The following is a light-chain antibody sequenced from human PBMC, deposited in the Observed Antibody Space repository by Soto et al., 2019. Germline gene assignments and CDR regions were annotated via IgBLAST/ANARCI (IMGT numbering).Light chain of an antibody. CDR3: QHTTDFT. CDR2: DVS. J-gene: IGKJ2*01. Sequence: DIQMTHSPSTLAASVGDTVTMTCRSSSKWLAWYQKKPGKAPKLLIYDVSNLERGGPPRFSGSTSGAESTLTITGLQPDDLGTYYCQHTTDFTFGQGTKVEIK. CDR1: SSSKW. V-gene: IGKV1-5*01.